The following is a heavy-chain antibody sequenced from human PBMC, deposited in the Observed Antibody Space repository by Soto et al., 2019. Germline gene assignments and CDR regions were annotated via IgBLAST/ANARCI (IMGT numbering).Heavy chain of an antibody. CDR3: ARDGRAFSIFGETMDV. CDR2: ISAYNGDT. Sequence: VHLLQSGGEVKKPGASVKVSCKTSGYIFTNYAINWVRQAPGQGLEWMGWISAYNGDTKYAQRFQGRLTVTTDPSTTTAYMELGSLRPDDTAVYYCARDGRAFSIFGETMDVWGQGTTVTVSS. V-gene: IGHV1-18*01. J-gene: IGHJ6*02. CDR1: GYIFTNYA. D-gene: IGHD3-3*01.